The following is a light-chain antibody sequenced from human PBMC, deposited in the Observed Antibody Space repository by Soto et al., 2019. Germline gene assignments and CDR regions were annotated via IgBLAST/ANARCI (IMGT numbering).Light chain of an antibody. Sequence: SYELTQPSSVSVSPGQTARITCSGDVLAKKYARWFQQKPGQAPVLVIYKDSERPSGIPERFSGSSSGTTVTLTISGAQVEDEAEYYCYSAADNSAVFGGGTKLTVL. CDR1: VLAKKY. CDR2: KDS. J-gene: IGLJ7*01. V-gene: IGLV3-27*01. CDR3: YSAADNSAV.